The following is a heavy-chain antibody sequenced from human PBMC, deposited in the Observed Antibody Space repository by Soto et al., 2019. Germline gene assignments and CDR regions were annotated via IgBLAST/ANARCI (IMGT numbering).Heavy chain of an antibody. D-gene: IGHD3-22*01. CDR1: GGSFSGYY. CDR2: INHSGST. J-gene: IGHJ5*02. V-gene: IGHV4-34*01. CDR3: ARGGSITMIVVVHPQGNNWFDP. Sequence: SETLSLTCAVYGGSFSGYYWSWIRQPPGKGLEWIGEINHSGSTNYNPSLKSRVTISVDTSKNQFSLKLSSVTAADTAVYYCARGGSITMIVVVHPQGNNWFDPWGQGTLVTVS.